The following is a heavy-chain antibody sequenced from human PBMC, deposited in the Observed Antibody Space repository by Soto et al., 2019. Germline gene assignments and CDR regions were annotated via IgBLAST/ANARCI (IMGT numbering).Heavy chain of an antibody. J-gene: IGHJ3*02. CDR2: INPNSGGT. CDR3: ATHYYDRGFDI. Sequence: ASVKVSCKASGDTFTCFPMHWVRQAPGQGLEWMGWINPNSGGTNYAQKFQGWVTMTRDTSISTAYMELSRLRSDDTAVYYCATHYYDRGFDIWGQGTMVTVS. V-gene: IGHV1-2*04. D-gene: IGHD3-22*01. CDR1: GDTFTCFP.